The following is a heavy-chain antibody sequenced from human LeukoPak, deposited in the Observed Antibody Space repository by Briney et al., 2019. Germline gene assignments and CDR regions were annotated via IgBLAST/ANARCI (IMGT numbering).Heavy chain of an antibody. J-gene: IGHJ4*02. CDR3: AKGKGSSSSSIDW. D-gene: IGHD2-15*01. CDR2: ISDGGGST. Sequence: PGGPLRLSCAASGFTFNTYAMNWVRQAPGKGLEWVSPISDGGGSTYYPDSVKGRFTISRDNSKNTVYLQIHRLRAEDTAVYYCAKGKGSSSSSIDWWGQGTLVTVSS. CDR1: GFTFNTYA. V-gene: IGHV3-23*01.